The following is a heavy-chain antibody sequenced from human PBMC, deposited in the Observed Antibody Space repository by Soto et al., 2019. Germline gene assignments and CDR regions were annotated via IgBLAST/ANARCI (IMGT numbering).Heavy chain of an antibody. CDR1: GDYIHVGGYY. J-gene: IGHJ5*02. V-gene: IGHV4-30-4*01. CDR2: IYYTGKT. CDR3: GRDLTSNANCIDP. Sequence: SETLSLTCSVSGDYIHVGGYYWTWIRQRPGKGLEWMGYIYYTGKTYYNPSLESRLTMSVDRSKNQFSLRLTSVTAADTAVYFCGRDLTSNANCIDPWGQGTLVTAPQ. D-gene: IGHD2-2*01.